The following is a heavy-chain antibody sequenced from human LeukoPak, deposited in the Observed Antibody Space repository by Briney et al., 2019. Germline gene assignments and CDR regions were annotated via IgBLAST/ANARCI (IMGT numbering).Heavy chain of an antibody. CDR2: IKSKTDGGTT. CDR3: TTLHFWSGYYTFYNWFDP. CDR1: GFTFSNAW. J-gene: IGHJ5*02. Sequence: PGGSLRLSCAASGFTFSNAWMSWVRQAPGKGLEWVGRIKSKTDGGTTDYAAPVKGRFTTSRDDSKNTLYLQMNSLKTEDTAVYYCTTLHFWSGYYTFYNWFDPWGQGTLVTVSS. V-gene: IGHV3-15*01. D-gene: IGHD3-3*02.